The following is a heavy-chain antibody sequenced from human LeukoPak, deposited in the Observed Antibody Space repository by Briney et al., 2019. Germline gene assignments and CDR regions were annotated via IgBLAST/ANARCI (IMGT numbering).Heavy chain of an antibody. CDR1: GGSISSYY. CDR2: IYYSGST. D-gene: IGHD2-21*01. V-gene: IGHV4-59*08. Sequence: SETLSLTCTVSGGSISSYYWSWIRQPPGKGLEWIGYIYYSGSTIYNPSLKSRVTISVDTSKNQFSLKLSSVTAADTAVYYCARHRGDRLLLDAFDIWGQGTMVTVSS. J-gene: IGHJ3*02. CDR3: ARHRGDRLLLDAFDI.